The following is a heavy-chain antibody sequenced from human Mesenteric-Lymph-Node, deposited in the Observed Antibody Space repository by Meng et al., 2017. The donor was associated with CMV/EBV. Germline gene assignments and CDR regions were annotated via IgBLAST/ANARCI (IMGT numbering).Heavy chain of an antibody. CDR3: VKDPELYY. J-gene: IGHJ4*02. CDR1: GFTFSSYG. Sequence: GGSLRLSCAASGFTFSSYGMHWVRQAPGKGLEWVAYIHYDGTIKLHADSVKGRFTISRDNSKNSFYLQMNRLRPEDTALYYCVKDPELYYWGQGTLVTVSS. V-gene: IGHV3-30*02. CDR2: IHYDGTIK. D-gene: IGHD3-10*01.